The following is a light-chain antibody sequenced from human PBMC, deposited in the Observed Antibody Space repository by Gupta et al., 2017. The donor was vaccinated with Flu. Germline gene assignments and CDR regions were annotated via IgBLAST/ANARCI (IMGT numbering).Light chain of an antibody. CDR1: TLAKEY. CDR3: QSADDSGSYV. V-gene: IGLV3-25*02. CDR2: KDY. J-gene: IGLJ1*01. Sequence: SDDLTQPPSVSVSPGQTAKITCSGDTLAKEYTNWYQQKAGQAPEMVIFKDYERPSGVSGRFSGSTLGTIVTLTITYVQAEDEADYYCQSADDSGSYVFGPGT.